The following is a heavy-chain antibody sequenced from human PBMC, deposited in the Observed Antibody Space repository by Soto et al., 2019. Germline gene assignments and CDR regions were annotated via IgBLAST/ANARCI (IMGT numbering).Heavy chain of an antibody. D-gene: IGHD6-13*01. J-gene: IGHJ6*03. CDR1: GFTFSSYA. CDR2: IYSGGST. V-gene: IGHV3-66*01. CDR3: ATAAGHYYYYYMDV. Sequence: GGSLRLSCAASGFTFSSYAMSWVRQAPGKGLEWVSVIYSGGSTYYADSVKGRFTISRDNSKNTLYLQMNSLRAEDTAVYYCATAAGHYYYYYMDVWGKGTTVTVSS.